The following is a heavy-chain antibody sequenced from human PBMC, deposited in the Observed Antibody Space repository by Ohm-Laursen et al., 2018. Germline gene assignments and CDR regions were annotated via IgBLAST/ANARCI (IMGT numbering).Heavy chain of an antibody. Sequence: SLRLSCTASGFTFSSYAISWVRQAPGKGLEWVSAISAGGGNTYYADSVKGRFTISRDNSKNTLYLQMNSLRAEDTAVYYCFSGPSWEIWGQGTVVTVSS. J-gene: IGHJ3*02. V-gene: IGHV3-23*01. CDR1: GFTFSSYA. D-gene: IGHD1-26*01. CDR3: FSGPSWEI. CDR2: ISAGGGNT.